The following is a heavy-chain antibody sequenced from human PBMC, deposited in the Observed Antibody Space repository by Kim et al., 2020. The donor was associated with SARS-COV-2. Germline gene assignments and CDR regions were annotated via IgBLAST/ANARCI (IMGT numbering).Heavy chain of an antibody. Sequence: RFTISRDNAKNTLYLQMNSLRAEDTAVYYCARGRILKDYYGSGSSRGMDVWGQGTTVTVSS. J-gene: IGHJ6*02. CDR3: ARGRILKDYYGSGSSRGMDV. V-gene: IGHV3-74*01. D-gene: IGHD3-10*01.